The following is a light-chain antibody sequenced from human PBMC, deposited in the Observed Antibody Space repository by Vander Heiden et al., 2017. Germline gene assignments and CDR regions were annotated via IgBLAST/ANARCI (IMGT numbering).Light chain of an antibody. CDR1: SSNIGNNA. Sequence: QSVLTQPPSVSEAPRQRVTISCSGSSSNIGNNAVNWYQQLPGKAPKLLIYYDDLLPSGVSDRFSGSKSGTSASLDISGLQSEDEADYYCAAGDDSLNGVVFGGGTKLTVL. J-gene: IGLJ2*01. V-gene: IGLV1-36*01. CDR3: AAGDDSLNGVV. CDR2: YDD.